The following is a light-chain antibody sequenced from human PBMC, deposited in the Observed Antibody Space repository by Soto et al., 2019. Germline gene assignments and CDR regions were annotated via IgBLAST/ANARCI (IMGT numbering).Light chain of an antibody. CDR1: ENIRTS. J-gene: IGKJ4*01. V-gene: IGKV3-11*01. CDR3: QQRASWPPFT. Sequence: EVILTQFPATLSMSPGESATLSCRASENIRTSLAWYQHRPGQPPRLLLYDAFNRATGIPPRFSGGGSGTDVTLTISGLEPEDFAAYYCQQRASWPPFTFGGGTKVEIK. CDR2: DAF.